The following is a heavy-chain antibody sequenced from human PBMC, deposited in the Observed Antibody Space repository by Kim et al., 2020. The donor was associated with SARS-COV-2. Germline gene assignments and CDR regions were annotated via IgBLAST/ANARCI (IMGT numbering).Heavy chain of an antibody. V-gene: IGHV3-23*01. D-gene: IGHD6-19*01. CDR2: ISGSGDST. J-gene: IGHJ4*02. CDR3: AKEGGIHSSGYHFDY. Sequence: GGSLRLSCAASRFTFSSYAMSWVRQAPGKGLEWVSGISGSGDSTYYADSVKGRFTISRDSSKNTLYLQMSSLRAEDTAIYYCAKEGGIHSSGYHFDYWGQGTLVTVSS. CDR1: RFTFSSYA.